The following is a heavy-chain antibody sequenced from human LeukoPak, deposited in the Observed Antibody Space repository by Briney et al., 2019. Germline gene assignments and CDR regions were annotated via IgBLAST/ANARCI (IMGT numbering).Heavy chain of an antibody. CDR2: ISSSSSYI. J-gene: IGHJ4*02. V-gene: IGHV3-21*01. D-gene: IGHD3/OR15-3a*01. CDR1: GFTFSSYS. Sequence: GGSLRLSCAASGFTFSSYSMNWVRQAPGKGLELVSSISSSSSYIYYADSVKGRFTISRDNAKNSLYLQMNSLRAEDTAVYYCARGGLVSQDDFDYWGQGTLVTVSS. CDR3: ARGGLVSQDDFDY.